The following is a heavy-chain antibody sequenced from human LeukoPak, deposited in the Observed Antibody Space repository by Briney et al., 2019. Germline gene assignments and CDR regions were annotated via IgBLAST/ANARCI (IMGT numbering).Heavy chain of an antibody. D-gene: IGHD3-10*01. V-gene: IGHV4-59*01. CDR2: VFHSGST. CDR1: GGSISSYY. CDR3: ARSFRPFNSATWFLSFDS. Sequence: SETLSLTCSVSGGSISSYYRFWIRQPPGKGLEWIGYVFHSGSTNYNPSLKSRVTISVDTSKNQFSLKLSSVTAADTAVYYCARSFRPFNSATWFLSFDSWGPGTLVTVSS. J-gene: IGHJ4*02.